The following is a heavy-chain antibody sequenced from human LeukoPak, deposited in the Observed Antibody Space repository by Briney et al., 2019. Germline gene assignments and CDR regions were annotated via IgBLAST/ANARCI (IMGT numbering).Heavy chain of an antibody. Sequence: SETLSLTCTVSGVSISTYSWSWIRQPPGKGLEWIGYISYSGSTSYNPSLRSRVAISVDTSKNQFSLKLSSVTAADTAVYYCATDGNFDLWGRGTLVTVSS. J-gene: IGHJ2*01. CDR3: ATDGNFDL. D-gene: IGHD1-26*01. CDR1: GVSISTYS. CDR2: ISYSGST. V-gene: IGHV4-59*01.